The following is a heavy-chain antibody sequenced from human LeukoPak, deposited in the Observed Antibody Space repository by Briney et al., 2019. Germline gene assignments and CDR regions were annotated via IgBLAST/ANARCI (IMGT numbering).Heavy chain of an antibody. D-gene: IGHD2-15*01. Sequence: GGSLRLSCAASGFTFDDYGMSWVRQAPGKGLEWVSGINWNCGSTVYADSVKGRFTISRDNAKNSLYLQMNSLRAEDTALYYCARSVAASRDYWGQGTLVTVSS. J-gene: IGHJ4*02. CDR1: GFTFDDYG. V-gene: IGHV3-20*04. CDR3: ARSVAASRDY. CDR2: INWNCGST.